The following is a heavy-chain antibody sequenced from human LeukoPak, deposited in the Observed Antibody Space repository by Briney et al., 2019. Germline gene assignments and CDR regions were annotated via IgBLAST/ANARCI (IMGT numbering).Heavy chain of an antibody. D-gene: IGHD2-2*03. CDR1: GASISSGTYY. V-gene: IGHV4-61*02. Sequence: TSQTLSLTCTVSGASISSGTYYFTWIRQPAGKGLEWIGRIYSGGTTYYNPSLKSRVTISLDTSKNQFSLKLSSVTAADTAVYYCASRGFPSGYCSRNSCYDYYFYYMDVWGKGTTVTVSS. CDR3: ASRGFPSGYCSRNSCYDYYFYYMDV. J-gene: IGHJ6*03. CDR2: IYSGGTT.